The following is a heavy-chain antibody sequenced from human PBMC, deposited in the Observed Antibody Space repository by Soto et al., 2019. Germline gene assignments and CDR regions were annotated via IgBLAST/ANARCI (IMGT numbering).Heavy chain of an antibody. CDR2: IYFTGTT. CDR3: ARSAASLGGGWFDP. CDR1: GGSISTGGDGDY. Sequence: QVQLQESGPGLVKPSQTLSLSCTVSGGSISTGGDGDYWTWIRQRPEKGLEWIGYIYFTGTTYYTPSLQSRVTISVDTSKNQFSLKLTSVTAADTAVYYCARSAASLGGGWFDPWGQGTLVTVSS. D-gene: IGHD3-16*01. V-gene: IGHV4-31*03. J-gene: IGHJ5*02.